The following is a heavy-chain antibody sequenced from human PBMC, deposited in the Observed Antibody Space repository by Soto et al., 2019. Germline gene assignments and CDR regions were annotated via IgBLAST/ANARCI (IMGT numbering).Heavy chain of an antibody. D-gene: IGHD3-10*01. CDR3: ARDKLGFNAFDI. J-gene: IGHJ3*02. CDR2: IYYSGST. V-gene: IGHV4-59*01. Sequence: SETLSLTCTVSGGSISSYYWSWIRQPPGKGLEWIGYIYYSGSTNYNPSLKSRVTISVDTSKNQFSLKLSSVTAADTAVYYCARDKLGFNAFDIWGQGTMVTVSS. CDR1: GGSISSYY.